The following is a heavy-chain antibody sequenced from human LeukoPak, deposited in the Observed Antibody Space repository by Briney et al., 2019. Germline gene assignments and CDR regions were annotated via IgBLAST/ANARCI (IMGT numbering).Heavy chain of an antibody. D-gene: IGHD2-8*01. CDR2: IYHSGST. V-gene: IGHV4-38-2*02. J-gene: IGHJ5*02. CDR3: ARDTPDIVLMVYKNWFDP. CDR1: GYSISSGYY. Sequence: PSETLSLTCTVSGYSISSGYYWGWIRQPPGKGLEWIGSIYHSGSTYYNPSLKNRVTISVDTSKNQFSLKLSSVTAADTAVYYCARDTPDIVLMVYKNWFDPWGQGTLVTVSS.